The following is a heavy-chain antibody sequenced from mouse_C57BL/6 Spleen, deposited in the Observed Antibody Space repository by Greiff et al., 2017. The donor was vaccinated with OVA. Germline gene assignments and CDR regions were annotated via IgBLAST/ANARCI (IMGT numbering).Heavy chain of an antibody. J-gene: IGHJ2*01. V-gene: IGHV1-69*01. CDR3: ARRSGGTYYFDY. D-gene: IGHD2-14*01. Sequence: VQLQPGAELVMPGASVKLSCKASGYTFTSYWMHWVKQRPGQGLEWIGEIDPSDSYTNYNQKFKGKSTLTVDKSSSTAYMQLSSLTSEDSAVYYCARRSGGTYYFDYWGQGTTLTVSS. CDR1: GYTFTSYW. CDR2: IDPSDSYT.